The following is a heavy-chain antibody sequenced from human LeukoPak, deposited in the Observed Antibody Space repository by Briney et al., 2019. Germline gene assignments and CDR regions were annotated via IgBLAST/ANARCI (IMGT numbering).Heavy chain of an antibody. Sequence: GGSLRLSCVASGFTFDDYAMHWVRQAPGKGLEWVSLISGDGGSTYYADSVKGRFTISRDNSKNSLYLQMNSLRTEDTALYYCAKAAYYDFWSGSLPDYWGQGTLVTVSS. CDR2: ISGDGGST. J-gene: IGHJ4*02. CDR1: GFTFDDYA. V-gene: IGHV3-43*02. D-gene: IGHD3-3*01. CDR3: AKAAYYDFWSGSLPDY.